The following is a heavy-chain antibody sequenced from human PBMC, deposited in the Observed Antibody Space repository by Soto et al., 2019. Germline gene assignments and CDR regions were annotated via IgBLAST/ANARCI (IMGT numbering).Heavy chain of an antibody. Sequence: GGSQRLSSAASGLTFKRYARSWVRQAPGKGLEWVSAIGSSGDTTFYAYSVKGRFTISRDNSKSTLFLQMNSLRAEDTAFYYCATGGGFCSSSSCYAGFDYWGPGTLVTVSS. CDR3: ATGGGFCSSSSCYAGFDY. CDR1: GLTFKRYA. D-gene: IGHD2-2*01. V-gene: IGHV3-23*01. J-gene: IGHJ4*02. CDR2: IGSSGDTT.